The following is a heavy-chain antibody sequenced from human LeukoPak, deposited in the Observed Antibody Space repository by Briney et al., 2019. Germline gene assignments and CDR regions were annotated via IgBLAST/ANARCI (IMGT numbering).Heavy chain of an antibody. CDR1: GFTFSSYA. D-gene: IGHD6-19*01. Sequence: GSLRLSCAASGFTFSSYAMHWVRQAPGKGLEWVAVISYDGSNKYYADSVKGRFTISRDNSKNTLYLQMNSLRAEDTAVYYRAREDSSGWYRRLDYWGQGTLVTVSS. J-gene: IGHJ4*02. CDR3: AREDSSGWYRRLDY. V-gene: IGHV3-30*04. CDR2: ISYDGSNK.